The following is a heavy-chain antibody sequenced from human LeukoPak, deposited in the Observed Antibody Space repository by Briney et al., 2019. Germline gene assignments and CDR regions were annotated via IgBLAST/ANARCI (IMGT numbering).Heavy chain of an antibody. D-gene: IGHD2-21*01. CDR3: AYYCGGTPCYKENYMGV. V-gene: IGHV1-2*02. CDR1: GYTFSGYY. J-gene: IGHJ6*03. Sequence: ASVKVSCKASGYTFSGYYMHWVRQAPGQGLEWMGWINPHSGGTNYAQKFQGRVTMTRDTSISTAYMELSRLRSDDTAVYYCAYYCGGTPCYKENYMGVWDKGTTVIVSS. CDR2: INPHSGGT.